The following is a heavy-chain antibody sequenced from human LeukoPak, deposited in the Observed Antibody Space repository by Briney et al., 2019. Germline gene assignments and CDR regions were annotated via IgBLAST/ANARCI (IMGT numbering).Heavy chain of an antibody. D-gene: IGHD3-9*01. CDR3: ARVGISYFYLLLSDY. V-gene: IGHV1-18*04. J-gene: IGHJ4*02. CDR1: GYTFTNYG. CDR2: ISAYNDNT. Sequence: GASVKVSCTASGYTFTNYGISWVRQAPGQRLEWMGWISAYNDNTNYAQKFQDRVTMTTDTSTSTAYMELMSLRSDDTAMYYCARVGISYFYLLLSDYWGQGTLVTVSS.